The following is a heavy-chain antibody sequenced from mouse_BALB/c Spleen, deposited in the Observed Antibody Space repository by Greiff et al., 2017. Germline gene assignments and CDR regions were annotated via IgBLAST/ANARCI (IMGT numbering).Heavy chain of an antibody. J-gene: IGHJ4*01. Sequence: QVQLKESGPGLVAPSQSLSITCTVSGFSLTSYGVHWVRQPPGKGLEWLGVIWAGGSTNYNSALMSRLSISKDNSKSQVFLKMNSLQTDDTAMYYCARDPPSYYYGSSYDAMDYWGQGTSVTVSS. V-gene: IGHV2-9*02. CDR3: ARDPPSYYYGSSYDAMDY. CDR1: GFSLTSYG. D-gene: IGHD1-1*01. CDR2: IWAGGST.